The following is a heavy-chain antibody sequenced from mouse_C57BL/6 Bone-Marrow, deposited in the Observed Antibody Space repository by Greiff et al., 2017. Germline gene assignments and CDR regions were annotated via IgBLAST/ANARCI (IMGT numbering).Heavy chain of an antibody. CDR2: ISSGGSYT. V-gene: IGHV5-6*01. Sequence: EVQRVESGGDLVKPGGSLKLSCAASGFTFSSYGMSWVRQTPDKRLEWVAIISSGGSYTYYPDSVKGRFTISRDNAKNTLYLQMSSLKSEDTAMYYCARPPYYYGSSRGYFDVWGTGTTVTVSS. CDR1: GFTFSSYG. CDR3: ARPPYYYGSSRGYFDV. J-gene: IGHJ1*03. D-gene: IGHD1-1*01.